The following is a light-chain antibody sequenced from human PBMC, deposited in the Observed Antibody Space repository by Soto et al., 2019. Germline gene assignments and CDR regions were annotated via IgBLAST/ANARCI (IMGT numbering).Light chain of an antibody. Sequence: SYELTQPPSVSVAPGQTARITCGGNKIGSKSVHWYQQKPGQAPVLVVYDDSDRPSGIPERFSGSNSGNTATLTISRVEAGDEADYYCQVWDSSSDCYWVFGGGTKVTVL. V-gene: IGLV3-21*02. J-gene: IGLJ3*02. CDR1: KIGSKS. CDR2: DDS. CDR3: QVWDSSSDCYWV.